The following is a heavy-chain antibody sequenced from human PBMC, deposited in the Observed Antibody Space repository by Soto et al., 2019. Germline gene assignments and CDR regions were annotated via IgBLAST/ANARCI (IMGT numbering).Heavy chain of an antibody. J-gene: IGHJ4*02. V-gene: IGHV1-46*01. CDR3: ARDGSGIYYDSSGYLGY. CDR2: INPSGGST. Sequence: EASVKVSCKASGYTFTSYYMHWVRQAPGQGLEWMGIINPSGGSTSYAQKFQGRVTMTRDTSTSTVYMELSSLRSEDTAVYYCARDGSGIYYDSSGYLGYWGQGTLVTVSS. CDR1: GYTFTSYY. D-gene: IGHD3-22*01.